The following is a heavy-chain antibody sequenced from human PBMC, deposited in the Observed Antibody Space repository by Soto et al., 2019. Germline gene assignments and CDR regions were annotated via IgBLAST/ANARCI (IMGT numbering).Heavy chain of an antibody. J-gene: IGHJ5*02. V-gene: IGHV4-59*01. D-gene: IGHD4-4*01. Sequence: PSETLSLTCTASGGSISSYHWSWIRQPPGKGLEWIGYVYYSGSTNYNPSLKSRVTISVDTSKNQFSLKLRSVTAADTAVYYCARGLYDYSNPPLTWFDHWGQGTQVTAPQ. CDR3: ARGLYDYSNPPLTWFDH. CDR2: VYYSGST. CDR1: GGSISSYH.